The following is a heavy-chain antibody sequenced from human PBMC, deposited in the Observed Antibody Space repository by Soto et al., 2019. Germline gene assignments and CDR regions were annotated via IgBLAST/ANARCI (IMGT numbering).Heavy chain of an antibody. D-gene: IGHD5-18*01. J-gene: IGHJ4*02. CDR1: GFTFSDHY. V-gene: IGHV3-72*01. CDR2: TRNRANSYTT. CDR3: ARSRSIYGYAYFDY. Sequence: GSLRLSCAASGFTFSDHYMDWVRQAPGKGLEWVGRTRNRANSYTTEYAASVKGRFTISRDDSKNSLYLQMNSLKTEDTAVYYCARSRSIYGYAYFDYWGQGTLVTVSS.